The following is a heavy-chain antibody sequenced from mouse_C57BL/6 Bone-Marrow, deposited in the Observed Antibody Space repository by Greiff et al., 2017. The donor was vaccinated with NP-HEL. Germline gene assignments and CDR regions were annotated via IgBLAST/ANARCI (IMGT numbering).Heavy chain of an antibody. D-gene: IGHD1-1*01. V-gene: IGHV1-64*01. CDR1: GYTFTSYW. Sequence: QVQLQQPGAELVKPGASVKLSCKASGYTFTSYWMHWVKQRPGQGLEWIGMIHPNSGSTNYNEKFKSKATLTVDKSSSTAYMQLSSLTSEDSAVYYCARDLDYYGSSYDYAMDYWGQGTSVTVSS. CDR3: ARDLDYYGSSYDYAMDY. CDR2: IHPNSGST. J-gene: IGHJ4*01.